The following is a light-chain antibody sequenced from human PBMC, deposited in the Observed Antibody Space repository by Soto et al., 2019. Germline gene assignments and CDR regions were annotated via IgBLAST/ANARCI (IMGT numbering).Light chain of an antibody. V-gene: IGLV1-40*01. CDR2: GNN. Sequence: QSVLTQPSSVSGATGERVTISCTGSSSNIGAGYDVHWYQLLPGTAPKLLIYGNNNRPSGVPDRFSGSKSGTSASLAITGLQAEDEAHYYCQSYDSSLSGSVFGGGTKLTVL. CDR3: QSYDSSLSGSV. J-gene: IGLJ2*01. CDR1: SSNIGAGYD.